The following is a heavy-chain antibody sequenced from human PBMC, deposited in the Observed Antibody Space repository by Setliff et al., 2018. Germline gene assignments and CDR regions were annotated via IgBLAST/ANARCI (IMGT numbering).Heavy chain of an antibody. D-gene: IGHD3-3*01. Sequence: GASVKVSCKASGYTFISYGISWVRQAPGQGLEWMGWISAYNGNTNYAQKFQGRVTITADESTSTAYMELSSLRSEDTAVYYCASSRDYNFWSGYYSPLDYWGQGTLVTVSS. V-gene: IGHV1-18*01. CDR3: ASSRDYNFWSGYYSPLDY. CDR1: GYTFISYG. J-gene: IGHJ4*02. CDR2: ISAYNGNT.